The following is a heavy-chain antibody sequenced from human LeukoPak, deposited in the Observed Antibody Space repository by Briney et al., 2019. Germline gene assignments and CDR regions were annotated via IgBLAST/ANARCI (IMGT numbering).Heavy chain of an antibody. J-gene: IGHJ4*02. CDR1: GFTFSSYE. V-gene: IGHV3-48*03. CDR2: ISSSGSTI. CDR3: ARAQNRIAAAGTLGY. Sequence: GGPLRLACDTSGFTFSSYEMNWVRQAPGKGLEWVSYISSSGSTIYYADSVKGRFTISRDNAKNSLYLQMNSLRAEDTAVYYCARAQNRIAAAGTLGYWGQGTLVTVSS. D-gene: IGHD6-13*01.